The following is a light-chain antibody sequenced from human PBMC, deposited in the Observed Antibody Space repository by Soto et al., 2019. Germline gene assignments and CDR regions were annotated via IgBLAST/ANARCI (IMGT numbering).Light chain of an antibody. CDR3: RSYAGTSSLWV. J-gene: IGLJ3*02. V-gene: IGLV2-23*02. CDR2: DVT. Sequence: QSVLTQPASVSGSPGQSITISCTGTSSDIGSYNLVSWYQQHPGKAPKVVIYDVTKRPSGVSDRFSGSRSGNTASLTISGLQAEEEADYYCRSYAGTSSLWVFGGGTKVTVL. CDR1: SSDIGSYNL.